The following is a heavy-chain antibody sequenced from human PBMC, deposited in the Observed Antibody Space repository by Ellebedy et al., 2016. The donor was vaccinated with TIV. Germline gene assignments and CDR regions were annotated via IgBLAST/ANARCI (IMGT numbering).Heavy chain of an antibody. J-gene: IGHJ3*01. CDR3: ARIKIWCSFEL. Sequence: PGGSLRLSCAASEFTLRNYWMTWVRQAPGKGLEWVASIKADGSETSYMDSLRGRFTISRDNAKNSVYLQMNSLRGEATAVYYCARIKIWCSFELWGQGTVVTVSS. D-gene: IGHD2-8*01. CDR1: EFTLRNYW. CDR2: IKADGSET. V-gene: IGHV3-7*01.